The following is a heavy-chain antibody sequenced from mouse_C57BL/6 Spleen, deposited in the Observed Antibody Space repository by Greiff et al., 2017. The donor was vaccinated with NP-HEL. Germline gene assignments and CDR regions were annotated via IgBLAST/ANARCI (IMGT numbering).Heavy chain of an antibody. D-gene: IGHD1-1*01. CDR3: ARRATVVAYYWYFDV. CDR1: GYAFCSSW. V-gene: IGHV1-82*01. Sequence: VQLVESGPELVKPGASVKISCKASGYAFCSSWMNWVKQRPGKGLEWIGRIYPGDGDTNYNGKFKGKATLTADKSSSTAYMQLSSLTSEDSAVYFCARRATVVAYYWYFDVWGTGTTVTVSS. CDR2: IYPGDGDT. J-gene: IGHJ1*03.